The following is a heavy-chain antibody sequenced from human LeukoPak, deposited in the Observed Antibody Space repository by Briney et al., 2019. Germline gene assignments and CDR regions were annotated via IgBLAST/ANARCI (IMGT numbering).Heavy chain of an antibody. CDR3: ARGGSGYDSFYYYGMDV. Sequence: SETLSLICTVSGGSISSYYWSWIRQSPGKGLEWIGYLYYSGSTKYNPSLKSRVTISVDTSKNQFSLKLSSVTAADTAVYYCARGGSGYDSFYYYGMDVWGQGTTVTVSS. V-gene: IGHV4-59*01. D-gene: IGHD5-12*01. J-gene: IGHJ6*02. CDR2: LYYSGST. CDR1: GGSISSYY.